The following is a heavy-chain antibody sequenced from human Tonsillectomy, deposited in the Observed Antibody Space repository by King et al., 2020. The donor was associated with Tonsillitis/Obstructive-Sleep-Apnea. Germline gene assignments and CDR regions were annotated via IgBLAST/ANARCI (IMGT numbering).Heavy chain of an antibody. CDR3: AKAVDGGDAYYDFWSGYFRDYYYYYGMDV. D-gene: IGHD3-3*01. J-gene: IGHJ6*02. CDR1: GFTFSSYA. Sequence: VQLVESGGGLVQPGGSLRLSCAASGFTFSSYAMSWVRQAPGKGLEWVSAISGSGGSTYYADSVKGRFTISRDNSKNTLYLQMNSLRAEDTAVYYCAKAVDGGDAYYDFWSGYFRDYYYYYGMDVWGQGTTVTVSS. CDR2: ISGSGGST. V-gene: IGHV3-23*04.